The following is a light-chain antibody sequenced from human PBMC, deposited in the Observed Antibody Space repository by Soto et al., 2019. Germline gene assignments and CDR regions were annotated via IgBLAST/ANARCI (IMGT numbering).Light chain of an antibody. CDR3: QQYYGSPWP. Sequence: DIVMTQSPDSLAVSLGERATIDCKSSQNILYSSNNKNYLSWYQQKPGQPPRLLFYWASTRESGVPDRFSGSGSGADLGLTINGLQPEDVAVYYCQQYYGSPWPFGPGTKVEVK. CDR1: QNILYSSNNKNY. V-gene: IGKV4-1*01. CDR2: WAS. J-gene: IGKJ1*01.